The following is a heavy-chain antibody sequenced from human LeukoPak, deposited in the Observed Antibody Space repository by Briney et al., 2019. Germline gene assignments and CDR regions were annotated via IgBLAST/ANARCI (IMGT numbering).Heavy chain of an antibody. CDR1: GGSISSYY. CDR2: IYYSGST. CDR3: ARHLGGYDCDAFDI. Sequence: SETLSLTCTVSGGSISSYYWSWIRQPPGKGLEWIGYIYYSGSTNYNPSLKSRVTISVDTSKNQFSLKLSSVTAADTAVYYCARHLGGYDCDAFDIWGQGTMVTVSS. D-gene: IGHD5-12*01. J-gene: IGHJ3*02. V-gene: IGHV4-59*08.